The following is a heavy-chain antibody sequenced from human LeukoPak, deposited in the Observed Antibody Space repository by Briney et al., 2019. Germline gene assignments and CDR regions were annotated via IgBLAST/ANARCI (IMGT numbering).Heavy chain of an antibody. CDR3: ARGALSSSSGHETNF. V-gene: IGHV3-64*01. CDR1: GFTFSTSA. J-gene: IGHJ4*02. D-gene: IGHD5-18*01. CDR2: ISSNGGST. Sequence: GGSLRLSCASSGFTFSTSAMHWVRQAPGKGLEFVSAISSNGGSTHYANSLKGRFTISRDNSKNTLYLQMGRLRPEDMAVYYCARGALSSSSGHETNFWGQGTLVTVSS.